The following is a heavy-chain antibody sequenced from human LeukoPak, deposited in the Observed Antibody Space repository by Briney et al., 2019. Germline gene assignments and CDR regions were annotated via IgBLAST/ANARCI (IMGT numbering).Heavy chain of an antibody. J-gene: IGHJ4*02. D-gene: IGHD5-18*01. Sequence: PSETLSLTCAVYGGSFSGYYWSWIRQPPGKGLEWIGEINHSGSTNYNPSLKSRVTISVDTSKNQFSLKLSSVTAADTAVYYCARRGDTAMARSGWYNYWGQGTLVTVSS. CDR3: ARRGDTAMARSGWYNY. CDR1: GGSFSGYY. CDR2: INHSGST. V-gene: IGHV4-34*01.